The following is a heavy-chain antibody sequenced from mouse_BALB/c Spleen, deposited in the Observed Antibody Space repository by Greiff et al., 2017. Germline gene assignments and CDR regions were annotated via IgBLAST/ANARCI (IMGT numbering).Heavy chain of an antibody. V-gene: IGHV5-17*02. CDR1: GFTFSSFG. Sequence: DVQLVESGGGLVQPGGSRKLSCAASGFTFSSFGMHWVRQAPEKGLEWVAYISSGSSTIYYADTVKGRFTISRDNPKNTLFLQMTSLRSEDTAMYYCARSLLRPRDAMDYWGQGTSVTVSS. J-gene: IGHJ4*01. CDR3: ARSLLRPRDAMDY. D-gene: IGHD1-2*01. CDR2: ISSGSSTI.